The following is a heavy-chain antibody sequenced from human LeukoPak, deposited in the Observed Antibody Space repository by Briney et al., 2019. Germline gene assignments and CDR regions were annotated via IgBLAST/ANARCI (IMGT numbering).Heavy chain of an antibody. V-gene: IGHV3-23*01. CDR1: GFSFSKFA. D-gene: IGHD6-13*01. CDR3: ARDRGYSSRWNFGKDYYMDV. CDR2: ITGGDFPT. J-gene: IGHJ6*03. Sequence: GGSLRLSCAASGFSFSKFAMTWVREAPGKGLEWVSSITGGDFPTYYTDSVKGRFTISRDNSKNTLYLQMNSPRAEDTAVYYCARDRGYSSRWNFGKDYYMDVWGKGTTVTVSS.